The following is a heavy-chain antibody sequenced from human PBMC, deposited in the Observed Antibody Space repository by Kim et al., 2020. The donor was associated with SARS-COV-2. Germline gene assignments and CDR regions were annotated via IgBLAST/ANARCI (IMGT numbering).Heavy chain of an antibody. CDR2: INPYGGPR. V-gene: IGHV3-74*03. J-gene: IGHJ5*02. D-gene: IGHD3-9*01. Sequence: GGSLRLSCAASGFRFSTYWMHWVRQAPGKGLVWVSRINPYGGPRTYADSVKGRFTISRDNAKNTMYLQMNSLRVEDTAVYYCATSEPIIFGNLMFDPWGRGTRVTVSS. CDR3: ATSEPIIFGNLMFDP. CDR1: GFRFSTYW.